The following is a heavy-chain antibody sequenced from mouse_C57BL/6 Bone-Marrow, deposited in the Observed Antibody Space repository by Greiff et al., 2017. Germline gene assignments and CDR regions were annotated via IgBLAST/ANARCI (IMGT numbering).Heavy chain of an antibody. CDR2: IFPGGGST. J-gene: IGHJ2*01. Sequence: VQLQQSGPELVRPGASVKISCKAPGYTFTSHWMQWVRQRPGQGLEWIGEIFPGGGSTYSNEKFKGKATLTVDTSSSTAYMQLSSLTSEDSAVYFCESDYNDGGSYSDAWGEGTTLTVSS. V-gene: IGHV1-56*01. CDR3: ESDYNDGGSYSDA. CDR1: GYTFTSHW. D-gene: IGHD1-1*02.